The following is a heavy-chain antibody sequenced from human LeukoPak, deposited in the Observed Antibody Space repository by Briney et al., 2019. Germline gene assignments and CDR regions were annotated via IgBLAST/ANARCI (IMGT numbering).Heavy chain of an antibody. CDR3: ARDPGGGYYYGAFDI. CDR1: GFTFSTYA. Sequence: GGSLRLSCAASGFTFSTYAMSWVRQAPGKGLEWVSGISDGSVYTYYADSVKGRFTISRDNSKNTLYLQMNSLRAEDTAVYYCARDPGGGYYYGAFDIWGQGTMVTVSS. V-gene: IGHV3-23*01. D-gene: IGHD3-22*01. J-gene: IGHJ3*02. CDR2: ISDGSVYT.